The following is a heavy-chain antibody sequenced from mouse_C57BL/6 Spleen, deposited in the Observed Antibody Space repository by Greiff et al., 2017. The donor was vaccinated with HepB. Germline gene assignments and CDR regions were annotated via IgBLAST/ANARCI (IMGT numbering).Heavy chain of an antibody. J-gene: IGHJ4*01. CDR1: GYTFTDYY. Sequence: EVQLQQSGPELVKPGASVKISCKASGYTFTDYYMNWVKQSHGKSLEWIGDINPNNGGTSYNQKFKGKATLTVDKSSSTAYMELRSLTSEDSAVYYCARQGYYGNFYYAMDYWGQGTSVTVSS. CDR3: ARQGYYGNFYYAMDY. CDR2: INPNNGGT. V-gene: IGHV1-26*01. D-gene: IGHD2-1*01.